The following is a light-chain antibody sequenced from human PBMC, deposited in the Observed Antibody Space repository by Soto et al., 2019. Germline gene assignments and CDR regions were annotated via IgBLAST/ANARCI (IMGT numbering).Light chain of an antibody. J-gene: IGKJ1*01. Sequence: EVVLTQSPGTLSLSPGEGATLSCRASQSINSAYLAWFQQRPGQAPRLLISGASSRATGIPDRFSGSGSGTDFTFTISRLEPEDFAVYYCQQYGTIPWTFGQGTTVEIK. CDR1: QSINSAY. V-gene: IGKV3-20*01. CDR2: GAS. CDR3: QQYGTIPWT.